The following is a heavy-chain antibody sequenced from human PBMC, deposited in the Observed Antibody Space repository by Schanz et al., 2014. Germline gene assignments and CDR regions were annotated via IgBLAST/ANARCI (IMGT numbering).Heavy chain of an antibody. Sequence: QVQLVQSGAEVKKPGASVKVSCEASGYTFTSYYIHWFRQAPGQGFEWMGLINPSVGNTNYAQKFRGRVTMTRDTSTSTVYMELSSLRSEDTAVYFCARGPSTGAFDIWGQGTMVTVSS. V-gene: IGHV1-46*03. CDR1: GYTFTSYY. CDR3: ARGPSTGAFDI. J-gene: IGHJ3*02. CDR2: INPSVGNT.